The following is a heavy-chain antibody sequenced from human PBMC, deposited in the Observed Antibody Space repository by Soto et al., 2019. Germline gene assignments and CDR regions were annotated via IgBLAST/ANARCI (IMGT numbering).Heavy chain of an antibody. V-gene: IGHV1-18*01. Sequence: ASVKVSCKASGYTFTSYGIIWVRQAPGQGLEWMGWISAYNGNTNYAQKLQGRVTMTTDTSTSTAYMELRSLRSDDTAVYYCARDKRNYYGSGSPYDAFDIWGQGTMVTVSS. D-gene: IGHD3-10*01. J-gene: IGHJ3*02. CDR1: GYTFTSYG. CDR3: ARDKRNYYGSGSPYDAFDI. CDR2: ISAYNGNT.